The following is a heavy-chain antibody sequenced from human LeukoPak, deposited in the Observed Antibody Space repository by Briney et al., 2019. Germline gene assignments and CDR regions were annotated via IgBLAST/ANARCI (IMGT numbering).Heavy chain of an antibody. CDR1: GFTFSSYA. CDR3: AKDLPYCGGDCYFAFDI. D-gene: IGHD2-21*02. Sequence: GGSLRLSCAASGFTFSSYAMSWVRQAPGKGLEWVSAISGSGGSTYYADSVKGRFTISRDNSKNTLYLRMNSLRAEDTAVYYCAKDLPYCGGDCYFAFDIWGQGTMVTVSS. CDR2: ISGSGGST. J-gene: IGHJ3*02. V-gene: IGHV3-23*01.